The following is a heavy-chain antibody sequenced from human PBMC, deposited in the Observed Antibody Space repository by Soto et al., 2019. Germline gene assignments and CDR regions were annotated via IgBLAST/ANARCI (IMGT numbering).Heavy chain of an antibody. CDR2: ISSSSSTI. V-gene: IGHV3-48*01. J-gene: IGHJ4*02. CDR3: ARVYPLWTAAGDC. D-gene: IGHD6-13*01. CDR1: GFTFSSYS. Sequence: EVQLVESGGGLVQPGGSLRLSCAASGFTFSSYSMNWVRQAPGKGLEWVSYISSSSSTIYYADSVKGRFTISRDNAKNALYLQMNSLRAEDTAVYYCARVYPLWTAAGDCWGQGTMVTVSS.